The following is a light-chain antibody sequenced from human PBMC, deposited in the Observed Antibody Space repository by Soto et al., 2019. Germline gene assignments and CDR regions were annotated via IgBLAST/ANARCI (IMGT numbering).Light chain of an antibody. CDR2: KAS. V-gene: IGKV1-5*03. CDR3: QQYNSYAWT. Sequence: DIQMTQSPSTLSASVGDRVTNTCRASQRISSWLAWYQQNPGKAPKLLIYKASSLESGVPSRFSGSGSGTEFTLTISSLQPDDFATYYCQQYNSYAWTFGQGTKV. CDR1: QRISSW. J-gene: IGKJ1*01.